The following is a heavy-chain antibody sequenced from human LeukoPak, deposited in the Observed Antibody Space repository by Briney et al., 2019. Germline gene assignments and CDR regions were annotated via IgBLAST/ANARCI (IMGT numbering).Heavy chain of an antibody. CDR1: GFTFSSYA. D-gene: IGHD3-22*01. V-gene: IGHV3-30*04. J-gene: IGHJ4*02. CDR3: ARDPSYYYDSSGEPYYFDY. Sequence: GGSLRLSCAASGFTFSSYAMHWVRQAPGKGLEWVAVISYDGSNKYYADSVKGRFTISRDNSKNTLYLQMNSLRAEDTAVYYCARDPSYYYDSSGEPYYFDYWGQGTLVTVSS. CDR2: ISYDGSNK.